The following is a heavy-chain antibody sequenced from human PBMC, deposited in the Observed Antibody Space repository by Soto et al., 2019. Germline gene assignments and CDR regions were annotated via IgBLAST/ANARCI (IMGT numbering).Heavy chain of an antibody. J-gene: IGHJ4*02. CDR3: ARNYYDSSGYYPRYYFDY. Sequence: SETLSLTCTVSGGSISSYYWSWIRQPPGKGLEWIGYIYYSGSTNYNPSLKSRVTISVDTSKNQFSLKLSSVTAADTAVYYCARNYYDSSGYYPRYYFDYWGQGTLVTGSS. D-gene: IGHD3-22*01. CDR1: GGSISSYY. CDR2: IYYSGST. V-gene: IGHV4-59*01.